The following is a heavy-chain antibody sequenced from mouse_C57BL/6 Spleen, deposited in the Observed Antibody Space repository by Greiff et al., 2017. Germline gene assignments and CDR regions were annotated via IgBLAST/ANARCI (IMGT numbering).Heavy chain of an antibody. CDR2: FNPSNGGT. V-gene: IGHV1-53*01. J-gene: IGHJ2*01. CDR3: ARRPAYYDGSSYNSLFDY. CDR1: GYTFTSYW. D-gene: IGHD1-1*01. Sequence: QVQLQQPGTELVKPGASVKLSCKASGYTFTSYWMHWVKQRPGQGLEWIGNFNPSNGGTNYNEKFKSKDTLTVDKSSSTAYMQLSSLTSEDSAVYYCARRPAYYDGSSYNSLFDYWGQGTTLTVSS.